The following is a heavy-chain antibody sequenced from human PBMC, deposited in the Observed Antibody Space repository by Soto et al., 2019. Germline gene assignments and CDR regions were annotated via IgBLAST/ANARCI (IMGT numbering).Heavy chain of an antibody. CDR2: ISSSGSTI. V-gene: IGHV3-11*01. D-gene: IGHD3-3*01. J-gene: IGHJ4*02. CDR3: ARNKGGFLEWLLPYYFDY. CDR1: GFTFSDYY. Sequence: GGSLRLSCAASGFTFSDYYMSWIRQAPGKGLERVSYISSSGSTIYYADSVKGRFTISRDNAKNSLYLQMNSLRAEDTAVYYCARNKGGFLEWLLPYYFDYWGQGTPVTVSS.